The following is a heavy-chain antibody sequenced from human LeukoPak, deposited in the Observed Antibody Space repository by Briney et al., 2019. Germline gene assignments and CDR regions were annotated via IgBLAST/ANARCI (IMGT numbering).Heavy chain of an antibody. D-gene: IGHD2-8*01. V-gene: IGHV3-7*01. CDR3: ARVELRGDDAFDI. CDR2: IKQDGSEK. J-gene: IGHJ3*02. Sequence: GESLKISCKGSGYSFTSYWIGWVRQMPGKGLEWVANIKQDGSEKYYVDSVKGRFTISRDNAKNSLYLQMNSLRAEDTAVYYCARVELRGDDAFDIWGQGTMVTVSS. CDR1: GYSFTSYW.